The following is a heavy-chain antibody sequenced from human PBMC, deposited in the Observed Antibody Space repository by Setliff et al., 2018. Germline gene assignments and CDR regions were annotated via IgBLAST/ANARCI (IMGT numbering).Heavy chain of an antibody. J-gene: IGHJ6*03. CDR2: INPIFGTA. V-gene: IGHV1-69*05. D-gene: IGHD2-15*01. CDR3: ATERGLVVSATDYYYYMDV. CDR1: GGTFTNYA. Sequence: ASVKVSCKASGGTFTNYAINWVRQAPGQGLEWMGGINPIFGTADYTQNFQGRVTITTDESTSTAYMELSSLRSEDTAIYYCATERGLVVSATDYYYYMDVWGKGTTVTAP.